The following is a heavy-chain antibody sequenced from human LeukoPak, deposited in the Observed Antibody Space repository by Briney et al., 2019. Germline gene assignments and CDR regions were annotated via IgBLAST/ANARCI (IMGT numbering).Heavy chain of an antibody. CDR2: ISSSSSSK. CDR3: ARVEQQLSTLDY. Sequence: GGSLRLSCAASGFTFSSYSMNWAREAPGKGLEWFSYISSSSSSKYYTASVKGRFTISRDNARNSLYLQINSLRDEDTAVYYCARVEQQLSTLDYWGQGTLVTVSS. CDR1: GFTFSSYS. J-gene: IGHJ4*02. V-gene: IGHV3-48*02. D-gene: IGHD6-13*01.